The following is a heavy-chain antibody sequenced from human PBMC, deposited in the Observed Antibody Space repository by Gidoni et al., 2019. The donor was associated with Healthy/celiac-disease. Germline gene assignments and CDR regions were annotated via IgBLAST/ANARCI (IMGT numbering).Heavy chain of an antibody. V-gene: IGHV1-69*04. Sequence: QVQLVQSGAEVKKPGSSVKVSCKASGGIFSSYALSWERQAPGQGLEWMGRIIPSLGIANYAQKFQGRVTITADKSTSTAYMELSSLRSEDTAVYYCARDGEDYYYYGMDVWGQGTTVTVSS. D-gene: IGHD4-17*01. CDR1: GGIFSSYA. J-gene: IGHJ6*02. CDR2: IIPSLGIA. CDR3: ARDGEDYYYYGMDV.